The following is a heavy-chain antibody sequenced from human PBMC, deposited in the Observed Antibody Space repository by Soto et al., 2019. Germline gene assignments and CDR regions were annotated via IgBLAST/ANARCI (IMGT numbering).Heavy chain of an antibody. CDR1: GFTFSSYA. V-gene: IGHV3-30*04. CDR3: ARERDSFDD. D-gene: IGHD2-15*01. J-gene: IGHJ4*02. Sequence: QVQLVESGGGVVQPGRSLRLSCAASGFTFSSYAMPWVRQAPGKGLEWVAFISYDGRDKFYADSVKGRFTISRDNSKNTLYLQMNSLTTEDTAVYYCARERDSFDDWGQGTLVTVSS. CDR2: ISYDGRDK.